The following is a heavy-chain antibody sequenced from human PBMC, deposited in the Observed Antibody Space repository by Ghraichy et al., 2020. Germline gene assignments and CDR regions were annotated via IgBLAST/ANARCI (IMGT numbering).Heavy chain of an antibody. CDR1: GGSFSGYY. V-gene: IGHV4-34*01. J-gene: IGHJ5*02. Sequence: SETLSLTCAVYGGSFSGYYWSWIRQPPGKGLEWIGEINHSGSTNYNPSLKSRVTISVDTSKNQFSLKLSSVTAADTAVYYCARGSLLNWFDPWGQGTLVTVSS. CDR2: INHSGST. CDR3: ARGSLLNWFDP.